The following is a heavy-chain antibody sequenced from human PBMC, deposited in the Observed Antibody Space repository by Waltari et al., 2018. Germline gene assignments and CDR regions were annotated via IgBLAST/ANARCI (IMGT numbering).Heavy chain of an antibody. J-gene: IGHJ5*02. CDR2: ISDYKGNT. V-gene: IGHV1-18*01. Sequence: QVQLVQSGAEVKKPGASVKVSCKASGYTFTSDSISWVRQAPGQGLEWMGWISDYKGNTNYAQTVQCNVTMTTDRYKSTAYMELRSLRSDDTAVYSCASSPMIPTLDWFDPWGQGTLVTVSS. D-gene: IGHD3-16*01. CDR1: GYTFTSDS. CDR3: ASSPMIPTLDWFDP.